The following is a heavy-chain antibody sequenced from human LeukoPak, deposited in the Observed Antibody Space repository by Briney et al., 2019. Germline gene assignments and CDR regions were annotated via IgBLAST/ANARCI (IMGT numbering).Heavy chain of an antibody. CDR2: IHNSGTT. CDR3: ARRYYYNLGTFPFDF. CDR1: GGPFSGYF. J-gene: IGHJ4*02. Sequence: SETLSLTCAVSGGPFSGYFWSWIRQSSGKELEWIGEIHNSGTTNYNPSLNSRVTISEDTSKNQFYLNLSSVTAADTAVYYCARRYYYNLGTFPFDFWGQGTLVTVSS. V-gene: IGHV4-34*01. D-gene: IGHD3-10*01.